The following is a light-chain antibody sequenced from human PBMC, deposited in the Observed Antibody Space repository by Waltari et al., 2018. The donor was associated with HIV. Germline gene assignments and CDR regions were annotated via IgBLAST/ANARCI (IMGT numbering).Light chain of an antibody. CDR3: QQYYTTPGA. CDR2: WAS. CDR1: QSVLYNSNSNNN. J-gene: IGKJ1*01. V-gene: IGKV4-1*01. Sequence: DLVLTQSPDFLAVSLGERASINRQARQSVLYNSNSNNNLSWYQQRPGQPPKLLIYWASTRESGIPDRFSGSASGTDFTLTISGLQAEDVAVYYCQQYYTTPGAFGQGTKVEIK.